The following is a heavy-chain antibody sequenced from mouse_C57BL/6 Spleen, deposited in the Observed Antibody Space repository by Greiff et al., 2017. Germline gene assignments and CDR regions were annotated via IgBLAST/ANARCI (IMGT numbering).Heavy chain of an antibody. D-gene: IGHD2-4*01. Sequence: EVQRVESGAELVRPGASVKLSCTASGFNIKDDYMHWVKQRPEQGLEWIGWIDPENGDTEYASKFQGKATITADTSSNTAYLQLSSLTSEDTAVYYCTTSDYDENWGQGTTLTVSS. J-gene: IGHJ2*01. V-gene: IGHV14-4*01. CDR3: TTSDYDEN. CDR2: IDPENGDT. CDR1: GFNIKDDY.